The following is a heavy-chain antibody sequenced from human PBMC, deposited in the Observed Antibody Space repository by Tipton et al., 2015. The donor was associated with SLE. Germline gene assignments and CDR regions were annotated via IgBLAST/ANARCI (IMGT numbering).Heavy chain of an antibody. Sequence: LRLSCSVSGDSIGSDYWNWIRQPPGKGLEWIGYIYHSGSTSYNPSLKSRVTISIDTSKTHFSLKLSSVTAADTAVYYCARGILEWSDYWGQGTLVTVSS. D-gene: IGHD3-3*01. CDR3: ARGILEWSDY. V-gene: IGHV4-59*12. CDR1: GDSIGSDY. J-gene: IGHJ4*02. CDR2: IYHSGST.